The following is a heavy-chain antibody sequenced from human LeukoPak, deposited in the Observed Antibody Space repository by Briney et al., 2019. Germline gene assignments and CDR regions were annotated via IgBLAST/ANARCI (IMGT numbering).Heavy chain of an antibody. J-gene: IGHJ4*02. CDR3: ARDWMGDSY. V-gene: IGHV3-30-3*01. CDR2: ISYDGSNK. CDR1: GFTFSSYA. Sequence: PGGSLRLSCAASGFTFSSYAMHWVRQAPGKGLEWVAVISYDGSNKYYADSVKGRFTISRDNSKNTLYLQMNSLRAEDTAVYYCARDWMGDSYWSQGTLVTVSS. D-gene: IGHD2-21*01.